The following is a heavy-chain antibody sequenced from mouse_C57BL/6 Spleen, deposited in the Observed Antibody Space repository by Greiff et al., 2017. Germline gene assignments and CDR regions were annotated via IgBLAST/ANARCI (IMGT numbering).Heavy chain of an antibody. Sequence: EVQLKESGPELVKPGASVKISCKASGYSFTGYYMNWVKQSPEKSLEWIGEINPSTGGTTYNQKFKAKATLTVDKSSSTAYMQLKSLTSEDSAVYYCARGLISTVVADFDYWGQGTTLTVSS. J-gene: IGHJ2*01. CDR1: GYSFTGYY. V-gene: IGHV1-42*01. CDR3: ARGLISTVVADFDY. D-gene: IGHD1-1*01. CDR2: INPSTGGT.